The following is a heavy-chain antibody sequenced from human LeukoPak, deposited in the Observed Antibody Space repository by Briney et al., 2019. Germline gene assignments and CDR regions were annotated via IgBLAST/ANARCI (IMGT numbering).Heavy chain of an antibody. CDR3: ARAVLTYSSSSYPDGY. V-gene: IGHV3-23*01. J-gene: IGHJ4*02. CDR1: GFTFSNYA. D-gene: IGHD6-6*01. CDR2: FTGGDSAT. Sequence: GGSLRLSCAASGFTFSNYAINWVRQAPGKGLERISTFTGGDSATYYAESVRGRFTISRDNSKNTMYLQMNSLRAEDTAVYYCARAVLTYSSSSYPDGYWGQGTLVTVSS.